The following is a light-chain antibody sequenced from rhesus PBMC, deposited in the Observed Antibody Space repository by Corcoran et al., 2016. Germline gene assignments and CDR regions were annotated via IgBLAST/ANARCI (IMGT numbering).Light chain of an antibody. V-gene: IGKV1S14*01. Sequence: DIQMTQSPSSLSASVGDTVTITCRASQDIGNYLAWYQQKPGKAPKPLIYSASTFVSGVPSRFRGIGAWTDFTLTIHRLQPEDFATYCCQHLRLYPLSFCGGTRVDFK. J-gene: IGKJ4*01. CDR3: QHLRLYPLS. CDR2: SAS. CDR1: QDIGNY.